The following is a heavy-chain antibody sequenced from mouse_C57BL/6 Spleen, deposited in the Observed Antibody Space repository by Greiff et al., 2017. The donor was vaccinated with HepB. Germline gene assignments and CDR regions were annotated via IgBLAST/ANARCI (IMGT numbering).Heavy chain of an antibody. V-gene: IGHV5-12*01. D-gene: IGHD2-3*01. CDR2: ISNGGGST. CDR1: GFTFSDYY. J-gene: IGHJ4*01. Sequence: EVQGVESGGGLVQPGGSLKLSCAASGFTFSDYYMYWVRQTPEKRLEWVAYISNGGGSTYYPDTVKGRFTISRDNAKNTLYLQMSRLKSKDTAMYYCARHDGYYGYYAMDYWGQGTSVTVSS. CDR3: ARHDGYYGYYAMDY.